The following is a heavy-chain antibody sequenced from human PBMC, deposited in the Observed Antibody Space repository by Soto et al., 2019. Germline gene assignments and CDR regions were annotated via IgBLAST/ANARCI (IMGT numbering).Heavy chain of an antibody. V-gene: IGHV3-30-3*01. J-gene: IGHJ4*02. CDR2: ISYDGSNK. Sequence: GESLKISCAASGFTFSSYAMHWVRQAPGKGLEWVAVISYDGSNKYYADSVKGRFTISRDNSKNTLYLQMNSLRAEDTAVYYCAREDYGDWAKRFDYWGQGTLVTVSS. CDR1: GFTFSSYA. D-gene: IGHD4-17*01. CDR3: AREDYGDWAKRFDY.